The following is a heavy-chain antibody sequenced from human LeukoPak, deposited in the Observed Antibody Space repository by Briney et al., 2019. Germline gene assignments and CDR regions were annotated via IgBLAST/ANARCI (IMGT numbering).Heavy chain of an antibody. Sequence: GGSLRLSCAASGFTFSKYWMNWVRQAPGKGLMWVSRINRDGSSTTYADSVKGRFTISRDNAKNTLYLQMNSLRAEDTAVYYCARDLYTGSYHDYWGQGTLVTVSS. J-gene: IGHJ4*02. V-gene: IGHV3-74*01. D-gene: IGHD1-26*01. CDR2: INRDGSST. CDR3: ARDLYTGSYHDY. CDR1: GFTFSKYW.